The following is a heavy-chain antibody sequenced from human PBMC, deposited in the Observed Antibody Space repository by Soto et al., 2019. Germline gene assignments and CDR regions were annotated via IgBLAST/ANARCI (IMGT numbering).Heavy chain of an antibody. CDR3: AQSLHSSGRYDGVPDY. CDR2: ISSSSSYI. V-gene: IGHV3-21*01. CDR1: GFTFSSYS. J-gene: IGHJ4*02. Sequence: EVQLVESGGGLVKPGGSLRLSCAASGFTFSSYSMNWVRQAPGKGLEWVSSISSSSSYIYYADSVKGRFTISRDNPKNSLYLQMNSLRAEDTAVYYCAQSLHSSGRYDGVPDYWGQGTLVTVSS. D-gene: IGHD6-19*01.